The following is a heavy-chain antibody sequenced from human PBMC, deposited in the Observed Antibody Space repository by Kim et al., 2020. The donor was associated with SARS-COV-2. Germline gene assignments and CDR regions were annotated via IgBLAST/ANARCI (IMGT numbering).Heavy chain of an antibody. CDR3: ARAPIFGVVITNFDY. Sequence: SETLSLTCTVSGGSISSGGYYWSWIRQHPGKGLEWIGYIYYSGNTYYNSSLKSRVTISVDTSKNQFSLKLSSVTAADTAVYYCARAPIFGVVITNFDYWGQGTLVTISS. D-gene: IGHD3-3*01. CDR2: IYYSGNT. CDR1: GGSISSGGYY. V-gene: IGHV4-31*03. J-gene: IGHJ4*02.